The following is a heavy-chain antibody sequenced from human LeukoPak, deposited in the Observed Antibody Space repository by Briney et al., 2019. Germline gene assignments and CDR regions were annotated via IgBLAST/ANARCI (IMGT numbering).Heavy chain of an antibody. CDR2: IYHSGMT. CDR3: ASDLVENSRGHDF. CDR1: GGSISSPNW. V-gene: IGHV4-4*02. Sequence: SETLSLTCAVSGGSISSPNWWSWVRQPPGKGLEWIGEIYHSGMTNYKTSLKSRVTISVDESKNQFSLKLSSVTAADTAVYYCASDLVENSRGHDFWGQGILVIVSS. J-gene: IGHJ4*02. D-gene: IGHD2-15*01.